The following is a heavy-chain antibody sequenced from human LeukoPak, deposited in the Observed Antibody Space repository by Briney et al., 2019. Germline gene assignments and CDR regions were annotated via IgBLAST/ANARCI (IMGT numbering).Heavy chain of an antibody. V-gene: IGHV4-4*07. CDR1: GFTFSSYG. J-gene: IGHJ4*02. CDR3: ARASWFGELLYYFDY. CDR2: IYTSGST. Sequence: PGGSLRLSCAASGFTFSSYGMSWIRQPAGKGLEWIGRIYTSGSTNYNPSLKSRVTISVDTSKNQFSLKLSSVTAADTAVYYCARASWFGELLYYFDYWGQGTLVTVSS. D-gene: IGHD3-10*01.